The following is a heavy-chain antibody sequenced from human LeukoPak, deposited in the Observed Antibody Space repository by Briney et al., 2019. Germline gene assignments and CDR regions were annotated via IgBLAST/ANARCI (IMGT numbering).Heavy chain of an antibody. J-gene: IGHJ4*02. Sequence: GGSLRLSCAASGFTFSSYGMHWVRQAPGKGLEWVSSISSSSSYIYYADSVKGRFTISRDNAKNSLYLQMNSLRAEDTAVYYCARGGPTVSVDYWGQGTLVTVSS. D-gene: IGHD4-17*01. CDR2: ISSSSSYI. CDR1: GFTFSSYG. V-gene: IGHV3-21*01. CDR3: ARGGPTVSVDY.